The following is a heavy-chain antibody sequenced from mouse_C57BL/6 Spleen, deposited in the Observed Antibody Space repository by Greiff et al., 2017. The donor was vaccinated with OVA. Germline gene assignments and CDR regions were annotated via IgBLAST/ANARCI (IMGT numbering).Heavy chain of an antibody. J-gene: IGHJ4*01. CDR2: IDPSDSET. CDR1: GYTFTSYW. Sequence: QVQLKESGAELVRPGSSVKLSCKASGYTFTSYWMHWVKQRPIQGLEWIGNIDPSDSETHYNQKFKDKATLTVDKSSSTAYMQLSSLTSEDSAVYYCARAYGRSMDYWGQGTSVTVSS. CDR3: ARAYGRSMDY. D-gene: IGHD1-1*01. V-gene: IGHV1-52*01.